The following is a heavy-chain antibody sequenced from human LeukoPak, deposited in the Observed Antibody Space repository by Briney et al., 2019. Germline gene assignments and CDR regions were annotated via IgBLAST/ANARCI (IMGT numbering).Heavy chain of an antibody. D-gene: IGHD6-19*01. CDR2: ISSSGSTI. J-gene: IGHJ6*02. CDR1: GFTFSDYY. V-gene: IGHV3-11*01. CDR3: ARDRRRQQGLADYYYYGMGG. Sequence: GGSLRLSCAASGFTFSDYYMSWIRQAPGKGLEWVSYISSSGSTIYYADSVKGRFTISRDNAKNSLYLQMNSLRAEDTAVYYCARDRRRQQGLADYYYYGMGGWGQGTTVTVSS.